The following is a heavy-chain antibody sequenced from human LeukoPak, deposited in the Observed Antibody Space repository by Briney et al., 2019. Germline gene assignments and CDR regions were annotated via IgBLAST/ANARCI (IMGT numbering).Heavy chain of an antibody. CDR1: GFTFSSYA. CDR2: ISSSSSTI. V-gene: IGHV3-48*01. D-gene: IGHD5-18*01. CDR3: ARHLSGVTGYTYGRGIDY. J-gene: IGHJ4*02. Sequence: PGGSLRLSCAASGFTFSSYAMSWVRQAAGRGLEWVSYISSSSSTIYYADSVKGRFTISRDNAKNSLYLQMNSLRAEDTAVYFCARHLSGVTGYTYGRGIDYWGQGTLVTVSS.